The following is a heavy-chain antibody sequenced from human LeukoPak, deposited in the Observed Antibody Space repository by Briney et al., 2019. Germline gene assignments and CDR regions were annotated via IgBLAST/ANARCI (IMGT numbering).Heavy chain of an antibody. Sequence: SVKVSCKASGGTFSSYAISWVRQAPGQGLEWMGGTIPIFGTANYAQKFQGRVTITADESMSTAYMELSSLRSEDTAVYYCARDRGYNWNDPLFYFDYWGQGTLVTVSS. D-gene: IGHD1-20*01. CDR3: ARDRGYNWNDPLFYFDY. J-gene: IGHJ4*02. CDR1: GGTFSSYA. CDR2: TIPIFGTA. V-gene: IGHV1-69*13.